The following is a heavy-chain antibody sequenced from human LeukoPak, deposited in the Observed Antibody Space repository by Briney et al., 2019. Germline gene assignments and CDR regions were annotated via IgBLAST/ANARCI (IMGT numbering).Heavy chain of an antibody. Sequence: SETLSLTCTVSGYSISSGYYWGWIRQPPGKGLEWIGSIYHRGSTYYNPSLKSRVTISVDTSKNQFSLKLSSVTAADTAVYYCARDIAAYGSGSYPFDYWGQGTLVTVSS. CDR3: ARDIAAYGSGSYPFDY. CDR2: IYHRGST. CDR1: GYSISSGYY. V-gene: IGHV4-38-2*02. D-gene: IGHD3-10*01. J-gene: IGHJ4*02.